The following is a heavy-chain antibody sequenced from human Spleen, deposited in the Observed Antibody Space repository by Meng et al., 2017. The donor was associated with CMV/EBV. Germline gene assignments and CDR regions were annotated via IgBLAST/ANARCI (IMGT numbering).Heavy chain of an antibody. D-gene: IGHD4-17*01. CDR1: FGGHY. J-gene: IGHJ5*02. V-gene: IGHV1-2*06. CDR3: ARGVARWAVTTGKNWFDP. CDR2: INPDTGGT. Sequence: FGGHYVHWVRQAPGQGLEWMGRINPDTGGTNYAQRFQGRVNMTRDTSISTAYMEVTSLRSDDTAMYYCARGVARWAVTTGKNWFDPWGQGTLVTVSS.